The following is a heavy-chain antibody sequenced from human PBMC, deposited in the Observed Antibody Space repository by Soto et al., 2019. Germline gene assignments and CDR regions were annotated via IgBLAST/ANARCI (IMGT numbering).Heavy chain of an antibody. J-gene: IGHJ6*02. CDR3: ARDQPAFWDGARPGYDDYGMYL. CDR1: GGTFSSYA. CDR2: IIPIFGTA. V-gene: IGHV1-69*01. Sequence: QVQLVQSGAEVKKPGSSVKVSCKASGGTFSSYAISWVRQAPGQGLEWMGGIIPIFGTANYAQKFQGRVTTAPEESMSTAYMELSSLRAEYTAVYHGARDQPAFWDGARPGYDDYGMYLWVQGTTVTV. D-gene: IGHD6-6*01.